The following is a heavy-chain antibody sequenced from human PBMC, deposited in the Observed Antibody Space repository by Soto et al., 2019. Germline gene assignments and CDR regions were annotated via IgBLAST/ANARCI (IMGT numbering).Heavy chain of an antibody. CDR1: GFTFSSYA. D-gene: IGHD3-10*01. CDR3: AKDTRALLWLGESLVAGTGTFDY. CDR2: ISGSGGST. Sequence: PGGSLRLSCAASGFTFSSYAMSWVRQAPGKGLEWVSAISGSGGSTYYADSVKGRFTISRDNSKNTLYLQMNSLRAEDTAVYYCAKDTRALLWLGESLVAGTGTFDYWGQGTLVTVSS. J-gene: IGHJ4*02. V-gene: IGHV3-23*01.